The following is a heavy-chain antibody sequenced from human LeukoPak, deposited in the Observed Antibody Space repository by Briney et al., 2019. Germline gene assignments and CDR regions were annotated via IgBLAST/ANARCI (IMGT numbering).Heavy chain of an antibody. D-gene: IGHD3/OR15-3a*01. CDR2: INTNTGNP. CDR3: AREDSRDWIGISYYYYGMDV. J-gene: IGHJ6*02. Sequence: ASVKVSCKASGYTSTSYAMNWVRQAPGQGLEWMGWINTNTGNPTYAQGFTGRFVFSLDTSVSTAYLQISSLKAEDTAVYYCAREDSRDWIGISYYYYGMDVWGQGTTVTVSS. V-gene: IGHV7-4-1*02. CDR1: GYTSTSYA.